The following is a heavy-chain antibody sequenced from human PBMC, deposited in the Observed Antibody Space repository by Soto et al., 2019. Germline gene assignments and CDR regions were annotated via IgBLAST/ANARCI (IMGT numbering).Heavy chain of an antibody. D-gene: IGHD3-9*01. CDR3: ARASYDILTGSPTERDY. CDR2: IYHSGST. J-gene: IGHJ4*02. V-gene: IGHV4-4*02. CDR1: SGSISSSNW. Sequence: SETLSLTCAVSSGSISSSNWWSWVRQPPGKGLEWIGEIYHSGSTNYNPSLKSRVTISVDKSKNQFSLKLGSVTAADTAVYYCARASYDILTGSPTERDYWGQGTLVTVSS.